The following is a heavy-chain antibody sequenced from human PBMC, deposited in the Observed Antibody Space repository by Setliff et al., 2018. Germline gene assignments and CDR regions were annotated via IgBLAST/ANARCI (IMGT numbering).Heavy chain of an antibody. D-gene: IGHD6-19*01. CDR1: DGSLSTYY. CDR2: VYYSGTA. CDR3: ARGLQWLVLGYYYYYMDV. V-gene: IGHV4-59*08. J-gene: IGHJ6*03. Sequence: SETLSLTCTVSDGSLSTYYWSWIRQPPGKGLEFIGYVYYSGTANYSPSLRSRLTISVDTSKNQFSLKLRSVTAADTAVYYCARGLQWLVLGYYYYYMDVWGKGTTVTVSS.